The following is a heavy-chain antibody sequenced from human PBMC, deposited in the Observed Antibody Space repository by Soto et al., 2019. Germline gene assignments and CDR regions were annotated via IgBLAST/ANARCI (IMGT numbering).Heavy chain of an antibody. Sequence: QVQLVQSGAEVKKPGSSVKVSCKASGYTFTSYGITWVRQAPGQGLEWMGWINAYNGHTKYSQKLQGRVTMTTATSTSTGYMELRSLGSDDTEVYYCARGVGWEPLDYWGQGTLVTVSS. V-gene: IGHV1-18*01. CDR3: ARGVGWEPLDY. CDR1: GYTFTSYG. CDR2: INAYNGHT. J-gene: IGHJ4*02. D-gene: IGHD1-26*01.